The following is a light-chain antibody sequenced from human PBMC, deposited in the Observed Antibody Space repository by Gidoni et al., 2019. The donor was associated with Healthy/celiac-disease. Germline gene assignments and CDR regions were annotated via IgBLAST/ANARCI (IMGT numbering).Light chain of an antibody. CDR1: QRVSSSY. CDR3: QQYGSS. J-gene: IGKJ5*01. Sequence: ELVLTQSPGTLSLSPGERATLSCRASQRVSSSYLAWYQQKPGQAPRLLIYGASSRATGIPDRFSGSGSGTDFTLTISRLEPEDFAVYYCQQYGSSFGQGTRLEIK. CDR2: GAS. V-gene: IGKV3-20*01.